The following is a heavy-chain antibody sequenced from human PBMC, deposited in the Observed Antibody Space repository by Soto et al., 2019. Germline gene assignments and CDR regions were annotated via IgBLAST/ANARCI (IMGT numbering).Heavy chain of an antibody. V-gene: IGHV3-7*01. Sequence: GGSLRLSCAASGFTFSTYLMSWVRQAPGKGLEWVANIQQDGTDKFYVDSVKGRFTISRDNAKNSLFMQMNSLRAEDTAVYYCARVGSDGRPNWFDPWGQGPMITVSS. CDR3: ARVGSDGRPNWFDP. D-gene: IGHD6-6*01. CDR2: IQQDGTDK. CDR1: GFTFSTYL. J-gene: IGHJ5*02.